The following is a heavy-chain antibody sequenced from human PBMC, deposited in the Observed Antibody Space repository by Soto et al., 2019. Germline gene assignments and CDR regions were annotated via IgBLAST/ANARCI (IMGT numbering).Heavy chain of an antibody. V-gene: IGHV1-3*01. CDR1: GYTFTSYA. J-gene: IGHJ4*02. Sequence: QVQLVQSGAEVKKPGASVKVSCKASGYTFTSYAMHWVRQAPGQRLEWMGWINAGNGNTKYSQKFQGRVTITRDTSASTAYRELRSLRSEDTAVYYCARDGPQAGYFDWLGIYYWGQGTLVTVSS. D-gene: IGHD3-9*01. CDR3: ARDGPQAGYFDWLGIYY. CDR2: INAGNGNT.